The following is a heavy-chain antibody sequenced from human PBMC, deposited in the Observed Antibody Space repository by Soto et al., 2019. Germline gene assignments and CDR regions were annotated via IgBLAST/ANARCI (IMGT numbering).Heavy chain of an antibody. CDR1: GFTFSSYG. Sequence: VQLVESGGGVVQPGRSLRLSCAASGFTFSSYGMHWVRQAPGKGLEWVAVIWYDGSNKYYADSVKGRFTISRDNSKNTLYLQMNSLRAEDTAVYYCAREVFQDSPHSRAFDIWGQGTMVTVSS. V-gene: IGHV3-33*01. CDR3: AREVFQDSPHSRAFDI. CDR2: IWYDGSNK. J-gene: IGHJ3*02.